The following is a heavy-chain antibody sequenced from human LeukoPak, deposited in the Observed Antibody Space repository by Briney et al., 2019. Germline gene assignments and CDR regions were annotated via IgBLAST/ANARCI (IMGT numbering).Heavy chain of an antibody. CDR1: GGSISSYY. CDR2: IYYSGST. Sequence: SETLSLTCTVSGGSISSYYWSWIRQPPGKGLEWIEYIYYSGSTNYNPSLKSRVTISVDTSKNQFSLKLSSVTAADTAVYYCARAPPTMVRGVIDPFDYWGQGTLVTVSS. V-gene: IGHV4-59*01. J-gene: IGHJ4*02. CDR3: ARAPPTMVRGVIDPFDY. D-gene: IGHD3-10*01.